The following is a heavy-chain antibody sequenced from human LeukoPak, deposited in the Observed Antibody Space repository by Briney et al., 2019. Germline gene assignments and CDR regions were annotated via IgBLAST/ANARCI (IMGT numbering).Heavy chain of an antibody. CDR1: GYSISSDYY. CDR2: IYYSGST. D-gene: IGHD3-10*02. V-gene: IGHV4-38-2*02. Sequence: SETLSLTCTVSGYSISSDYYWGWIRQPPGKGLEWIGYIYYSGSTNYNPSLKSRVTISVDTSKNQFSLKLSSVTAADTAVYYCARVSLVFGESVDYWGQGTLVTVSS. J-gene: IGHJ4*02. CDR3: ARVSLVFGESVDY.